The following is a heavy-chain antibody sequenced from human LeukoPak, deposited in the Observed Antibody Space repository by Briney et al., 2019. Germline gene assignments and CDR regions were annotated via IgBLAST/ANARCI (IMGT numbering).Heavy chain of an antibody. Sequence: SETLSLTCTVSGGSISSYYWSWLRQPPGKGLEWIGYISDSGSTNYNPSLKSRVTISVDTSKNQFSLKVNSVTAADTAFYYCARVRRYGTTGYHLDYWGQGTLVTVSS. CDR3: ARVRRYGTTGYHLDY. D-gene: IGHD2/OR15-2a*01. V-gene: IGHV4-59*01. CDR1: GGSISSYY. CDR2: ISDSGST. J-gene: IGHJ4*02.